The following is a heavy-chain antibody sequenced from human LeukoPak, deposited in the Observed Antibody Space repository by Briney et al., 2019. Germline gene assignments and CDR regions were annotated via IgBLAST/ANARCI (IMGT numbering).Heavy chain of an antibody. Sequence: GASLRLSCAASGITISSYSIKWVRQAPQKGQELVSSISNSSNYIYYPNSVKGRITISSDNAKNSLYLQMNSLRAEDTAVYYCASGPPYCGGDCYSGAFDIWGQGTMVTVSS. J-gene: IGHJ3*02. CDR2: ISNSSNYI. CDR1: GITISSYS. CDR3: ASGPPYCGGDCYSGAFDI. V-gene: IGHV3-21*01. D-gene: IGHD2-21*02.